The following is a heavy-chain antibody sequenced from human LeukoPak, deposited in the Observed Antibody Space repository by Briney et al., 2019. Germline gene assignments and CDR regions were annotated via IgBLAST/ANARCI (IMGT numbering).Heavy chain of an antibody. CDR3: AKSRFSLDAFDI. J-gene: IGHJ3*02. CDR1: GGSFSGNY. D-gene: IGHD2-2*01. CDR2: INHSGST. V-gene: IGHV4-34*01. Sequence: SETLSLTCAVYGGSFSGNYWSWIRQPPGKGLEWIGEINHSGSTDYNPSLKSRVTISVDTPRNQFSLKLSSVTAADTAVYYCAKSRFSLDAFDIWGQGTMVTVSS.